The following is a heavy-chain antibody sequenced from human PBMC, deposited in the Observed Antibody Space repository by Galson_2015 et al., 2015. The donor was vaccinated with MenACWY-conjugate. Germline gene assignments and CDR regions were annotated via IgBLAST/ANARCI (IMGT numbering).Heavy chain of an antibody. CDR2: IYYGGTT. V-gene: IGHV4-39*07. CDR3: ARGRRKTVAGVTVPRSPFDF. D-gene: IGHD3-10*01. Sequence: SETLSLTCTVSGASITSNDYHWGWIRQPPGKGLEWIGSIYYGGTTYYNPSLKSRVTISEDTSKNQFSLKVNSVTATDTAVYYCARGRRKTVAGVTVPRSPFDFWGQGTLVTVSS. CDR1: GASITSNDYH. J-gene: IGHJ4*02.